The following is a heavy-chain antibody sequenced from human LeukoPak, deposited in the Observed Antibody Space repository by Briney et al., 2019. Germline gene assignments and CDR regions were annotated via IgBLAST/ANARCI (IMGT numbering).Heavy chain of an antibody. CDR2: ITSSSSTK. J-gene: IGHJ5*02. V-gene: IGHV3-48*04. CDR3: ARVVNWFDP. D-gene: IGHD2-15*01. CDR1: GFVISRYS. Sequence: GGSLRLSCAASGFVISRYSLNWVRQAPGKGLEWLSYITSSSSTKYYADSVKGRFTISRDNAKNSLYLQMNGLRAEDTAVYYCARVVNWFDPWGQGTLVTVSS.